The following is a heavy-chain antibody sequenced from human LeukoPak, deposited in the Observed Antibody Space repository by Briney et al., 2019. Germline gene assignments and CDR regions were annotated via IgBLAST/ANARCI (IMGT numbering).Heavy chain of an antibody. Sequence: PGGSLSLSCAASGFTVSSNFMSWVRQAPGKGLEWVSVIYSGGTTYYADSVKGRFTISRDNSKNTLSLQMNSLRAEDTAVYYCAREGYGNNYMDVWGKGTTVTVSS. CDR2: IYSGGTT. CDR3: AREGYGNNYMDV. V-gene: IGHV3-53*01. D-gene: IGHD1/OR15-1a*01. CDR1: GFTVSSNF. J-gene: IGHJ6*03.